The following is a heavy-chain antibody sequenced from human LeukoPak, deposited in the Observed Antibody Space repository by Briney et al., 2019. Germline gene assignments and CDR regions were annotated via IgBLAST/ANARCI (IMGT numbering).Heavy chain of an antibody. CDR3: AKDRTSSSWYGLLDY. Sequence: GGSLRLSCAASGFTFSSYAMSWVRQAPGKGLEWVSAISGSGGSTYYADSVKGRFTISRDNSKNTLYLQMNSLRAEGTAVYYCAKDRTSSSWYGLLDYWGQGTLVTVSS. V-gene: IGHV3-23*01. J-gene: IGHJ4*02. CDR1: GFTFSSYA. D-gene: IGHD6-13*01. CDR2: ISGSGGST.